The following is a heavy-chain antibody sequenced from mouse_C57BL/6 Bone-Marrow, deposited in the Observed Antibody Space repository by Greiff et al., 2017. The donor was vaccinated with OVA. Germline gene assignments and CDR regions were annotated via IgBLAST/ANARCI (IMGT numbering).Heavy chain of an antibody. CDR1: GYTFTDYE. Sequence: QVQLQQSGAELVRPGASVTLSCKASGYTFTDYEMHWVKQTPVHGLEWIGAIDPETGGTAYNQKFKGKAILTADKSSSTAYMELRSLTSEDSAVYYGTRCHYYGSSAWFAYWGQGTLVTVSA. D-gene: IGHD1-1*01. CDR3: TRCHYYGSSAWFAY. V-gene: IGHV1-15*01. J-gene: IGHJ3*01. CDR2: IDPETGGT.